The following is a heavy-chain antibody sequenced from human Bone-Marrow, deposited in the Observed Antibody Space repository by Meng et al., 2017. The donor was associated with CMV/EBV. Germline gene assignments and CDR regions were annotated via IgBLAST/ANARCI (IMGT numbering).Heavy chain of an antibody. J-gene: IGHJ4*02. V-gene: IGHV3-7*01. D-gene: IGHD3-10*01. Sequence: GESLKISCAASGFTFSRYWMSWVRQAPGKGLEWVANIKQDGSEKHYVDSVKGRFTISRDNAKNSLYLQMNSLRAEDTAVYYCAKPGARGVLYYFDYWGQGTLVTVSS. CDR3: AKPGARGVLYYFDY. CDR1: GFTFSRYW. CDR2: IKQDGSEK.